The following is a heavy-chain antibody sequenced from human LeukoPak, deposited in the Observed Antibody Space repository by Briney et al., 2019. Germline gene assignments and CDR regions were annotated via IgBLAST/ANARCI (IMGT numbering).Heavy chain of an antibody. CDR1: GDNFNRYV. CDR3: TREGVYSPDPSSYHRDAFDI. CDR2: IIPILDVA. D-gene: IGHD3-16*02. Sequence: ASVKVSCKATGDNFNRYVITWVRRAPGQGLEWMGRIIPILDVANFAQKFQGRVSITADKSTNTAHMELTSLRSEDTAVYYCTREGVYSPDPSSYHRDAFDIWGQGTVVTVSS. V-gene: IGHV1-69*04. J-gene: IGHJ3*02.